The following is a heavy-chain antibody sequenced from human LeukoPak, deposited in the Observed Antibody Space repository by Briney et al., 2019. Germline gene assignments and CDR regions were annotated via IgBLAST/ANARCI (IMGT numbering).Heavy chain of an antibody. CDR3: ARDRWDSSGYYSPFDY. J-gene: IGHJ4*02. CDR2: MNPNSGNT. V-gene: IGHV1-8*03. Sequence: ASVKVSCKASGYTFTSYDINWVRQATGQGLEWMGWMNPNSGNTGYAQKFQGRVTITRNTSISTAYMELSSLRSEDTAVYYCARDRWDSSGYYSPFDYWGQGTLVTVSS. CDR1: GYTFTSYD. D-gene: IGHD3-22*01.